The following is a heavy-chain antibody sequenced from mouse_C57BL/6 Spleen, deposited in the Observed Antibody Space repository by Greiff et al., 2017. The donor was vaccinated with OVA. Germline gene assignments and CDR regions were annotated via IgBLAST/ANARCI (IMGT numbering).Heavy chain of an antibody. Sequence: VKLQQPGAELVKPGASVKLSCKASGYTFTSYWMQWVKQRPGQGLEWIGEIDPSDSYTNYNQKFKGKATLTVDTSSSTAYMQSSSLTSEYSAVYYCARGLPTAYWGQGTLVTVSA. CDR1: GYTFTSYW. J-gene: IGHJ3*01. D-gene: IGHD2-10*01. V-gene: IGHV1-50*01. CDR2: IDPSDSYT. CDR3: ARGLPTAY.